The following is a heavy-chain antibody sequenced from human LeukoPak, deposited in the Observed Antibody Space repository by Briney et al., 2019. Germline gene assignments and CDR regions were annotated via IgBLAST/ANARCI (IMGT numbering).Heavy chain of an antibody. CDR3: ASSSPYSSGWYDDYYYYGMDV. J-gene: IGHJ6*02. D-gene: IGHD6-19*01. Sequence: ASVKVSCKASGYTFTGYYMHWVRQAPGQGLEWMGWINPNSGGTNYAQKFQGRVTMTRDTSISTAYMELSRLRSDDTAVCYCASSSPYSSGWYDDYYYYGMDVWGQGTTVTVSS. V-gene: IGHV1-2*02. CDR1: GYTFTGYY. CDR2: INPNSGGT.